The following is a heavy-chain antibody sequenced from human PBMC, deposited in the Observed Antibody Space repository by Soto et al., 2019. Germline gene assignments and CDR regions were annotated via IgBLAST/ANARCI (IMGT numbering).Heavy chain of an antibody. CDR3: ARDQSGAADC. D-gene: IGHD2-21*01. V-gene: IGHV4-4*07. CDR2: ISATGTT. J-gene: IGHJ4*03. CDR1: GDYMSTYS. Sequence: SPPLSVTCTVSGDYMSTYSWNWISQSAEKGLEWIGRISATGTTTYIPSLKSRITLSVDTSKNEFSLNLKFVTAADTAVYFCARDQSGAADCWGAGTLVTVSS.